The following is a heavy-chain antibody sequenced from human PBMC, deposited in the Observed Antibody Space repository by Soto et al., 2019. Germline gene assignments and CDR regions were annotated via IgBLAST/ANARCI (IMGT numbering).Heavy chain of an antibody. D-gene: IGHD6-13*01. Sequence: QITLKESGPTLVEPTQTLTLTCAFSGFSLSTSGVGVGWIRQPPGKALEWLAFIYWDDDKLYSPSLKTRLTIFKDTSKNQVVLIMTNMDPVDTATYYCAYRQEYRGSWDSGWLDPWGQGALVTVSS. J-gene: IGHJ5*02. CDR2: IYWDDDK. V-gene: IGHV2-5*02. CDR3: AYRQEYRGSWDSGWLDP. CDR1: GFSLSTSGVG.